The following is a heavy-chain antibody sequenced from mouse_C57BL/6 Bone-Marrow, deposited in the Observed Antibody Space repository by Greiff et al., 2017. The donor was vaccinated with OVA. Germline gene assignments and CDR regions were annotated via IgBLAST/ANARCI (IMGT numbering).Heavy chain of an antibody. Sequence: EVQGVESGGDLVKPGGSLKLSCAASGFTFSSYGMSWVRQTPDQRLEWVATISSGGSYTYYPDSVQGRFTISRDNAKNTLYLQMSSLKSEDTAMYDSARSPKRWLLRVDYWGQGTTLTVSA. D-gene: IGHD2-3*01. CDR3: ARSPKRWLLRVDY. CDR1: GFTFSSYG. CDR2: ISSGGSYT. V-gene: IGHV5-6*01. J-gene: IGHJ2*01.